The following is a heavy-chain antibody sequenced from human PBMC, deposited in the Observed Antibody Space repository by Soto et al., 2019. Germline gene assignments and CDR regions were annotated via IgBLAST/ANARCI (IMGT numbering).Heavy chain of an antibody. D-gene: IGHD3-10*01. CDR1: GPFTSSGSYY. Sequence: TVFLTCTVSGPFTSSGSYYWSLIRQHPRKGVESIGYTYYSGSTYDNPSLKSQVTISVDASKNQFSLKLSSVTAADTAVYYCARDRVVRVVIFNWFDPWGQGTLVTGSS. V-gene: IGHV4-31*01. CDR2: TYYSGST. CDR3: ARDRVVRVVIFNWFDP. J-gene: IGHJ5*02.